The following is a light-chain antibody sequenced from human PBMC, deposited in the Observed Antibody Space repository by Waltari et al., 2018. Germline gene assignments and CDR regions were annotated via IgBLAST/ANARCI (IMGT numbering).Light chain of an antibody. V-gene: IGKV3-11*01. CDR2: DTS. Sequence: PGERATLSSRASPTVDSYLIWYQQRPGQAPRLLIYDTSDRATGIPARFSGSGSGTDYTLTISSLEPEDFAVYYCQQRRSWPLTFGGGTKVEIK. J-gene: IGKJ4*01. CDR3: QQRRSWPLT. CDR1: PTVDSY.